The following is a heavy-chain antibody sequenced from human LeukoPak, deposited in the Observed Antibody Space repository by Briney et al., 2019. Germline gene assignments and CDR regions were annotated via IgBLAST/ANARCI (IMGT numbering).Heavy chain of an antibody. CDR1: GFPFSGYP. Sequence: PGGSRRLSGEASGFPFSGYPITWFRQPPGKGLEWVSTISGSGGRTYYADSVKGRFTISRDDSKNTLYLQMNSLRAEDTAVYYCAKVRTMIAVAFDIWGQGTMVTVSS. CDR2: ISGSGGRT. D-gene: IGHD3-22*01. CDR3: AKVRTMIAVAFDI. J-gene: IGHJ3*02. V-gene: IGHV3-23*01.